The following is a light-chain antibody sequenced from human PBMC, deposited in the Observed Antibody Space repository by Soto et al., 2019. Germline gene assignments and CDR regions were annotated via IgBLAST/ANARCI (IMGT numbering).Light chain of an antibody. Sequence: EIVLTQSPGTLSLSPGERATLSCRASQSVSSSYLAWYQQKPGQAPRLLIYGASSRATGIPDRFSGSGFGTDFTLTISRLEPEDFAVYYCQHYGRSPYTFGQGTKLEIK. J-gene: IGKJ2*01. V-gene: IGKV3-20*01. CDR3: QHYGRSPYT. CDR1: QSVSSSY. CDR2: GAS.